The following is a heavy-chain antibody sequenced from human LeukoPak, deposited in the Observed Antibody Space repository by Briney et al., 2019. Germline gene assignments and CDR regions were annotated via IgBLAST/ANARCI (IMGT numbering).Heavy chain of an antibody. V-gene: IGHV4-34*01. CDR3: AVGDYYGSGSYPNWFDP. J-gene: IGHJ5*02. D-gene: IGHD3-10*01. CDR2: INHSGST. CDR1: GGSFSGYY. Sequence: SETLSLTCAVYGGSFSGYYWGWIRQPPGKGLEWIGEINHSGSTNYNPSLKSRVTISVDTSKNQFSLKLSSVTAADTAVYYCAVGDYYGSGSYPNWFDPRGQGTLVTVSS.